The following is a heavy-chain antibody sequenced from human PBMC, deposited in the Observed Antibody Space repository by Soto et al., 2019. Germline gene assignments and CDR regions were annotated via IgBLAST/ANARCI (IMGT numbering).Heavy chain of an antibody. Sequence: QVQLVQSGAEVKKPGSSVKVSCKASGGTFSSYTISWVRQAPGQGLEWMGRIIPILGIANYAQKFQGRVTITAHKSTSTAYMELSSLRSEDTAVYYCARDRGYCSGGSCYWRDYYYYMDVWGKGTTVTVSS. CDR3: ARDRGYCSGGSCYWRDYYYYMDV. D-gene: IGHD2-15*01. CDR1: GGTFSSYT. J-gene: IGHJ6*03. V-gene: IGHV1-69*08. CDR2: IIPILGIA.